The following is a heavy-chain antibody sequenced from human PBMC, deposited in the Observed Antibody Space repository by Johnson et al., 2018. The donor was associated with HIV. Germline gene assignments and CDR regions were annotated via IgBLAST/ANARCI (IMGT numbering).Heavy chain of an antibody. Sequence: VQLVESGGGLVQPGGSLRLSCAVSGYSVTGYNMNWVRQAPVKGLEWVSVIYTGSDSTSYADSVKGRFTISRDNAKNSLYLQMNSLRAEDTAVYYCARGPSQWYWPDVAFDIWGQGTMVTVSS. J-gene: IGHJ3*02. CDR2: IYTGSDST. D-gene: IGHD2-8*02. V-gene: IGHV3-66*01. CDR3: ARGPSQWYWPDVAFDI. CDR1: GYSVTGYN.